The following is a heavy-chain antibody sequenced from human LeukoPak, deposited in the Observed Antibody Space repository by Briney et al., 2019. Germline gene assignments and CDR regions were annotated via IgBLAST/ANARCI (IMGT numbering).Heavy chain of an antibody. CDR3: TRDQTLSGSGPHFGD. D-gene: IGHD6-19*01. CDR1: GFTFSNYW. J-gene: IGHJ4*02. V-gene: IGHV3-7*01. CDR2: IKTDGSEK. Sequence: GGSLRLSCEGSGFTFSNYWMGWVRQAPGKGLQWVANIKTDGSEKYYVDSVKGRFTISRDNAKNTLYLQMNSLTVEDTAVYYCTRDQTLSGSGPHFGDWGQGTLVTVSS.